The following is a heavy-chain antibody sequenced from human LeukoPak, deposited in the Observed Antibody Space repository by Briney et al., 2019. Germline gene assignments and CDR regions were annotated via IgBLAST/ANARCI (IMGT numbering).Heavy chain of an antibody. CDR2: INHSGST. CDR3: ARGHDSIKTFGEVIKSRTRWFDP. CDR1: GGSFNGYY. D-gene: IGHD3-3*01. J-gene: IGHJ5*02. Sequence: SETLSLTCAVYGGSFNGYYWSWIRQPPGKGLEWIGEINHSGSTYYNPSLKSRVIISVDTSKNQFSLKLSSVTAADTAVYYCARGHDSIKTFGEVIKSRTRWFDPWGQGTLVTVSS. V-gene: IGHV4-34*01.